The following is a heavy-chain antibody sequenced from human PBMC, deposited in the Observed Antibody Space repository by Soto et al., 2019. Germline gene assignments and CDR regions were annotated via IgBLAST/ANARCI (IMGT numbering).Heavy chain of an antibody. CDR2: ISANNGNT. CDR3: ARGGPGAPFDY. J-gene: IGHJ4*02. D-gene: IGHD1-26*01. V-gene: IGHV1-18*01. Sequence: QVQLVQSGAEVKKPGASVKVSCKASGYTFSSYGISWVRQAPGQGLEWMGWISANNGNTNYAQKVQGRVTMTTDTPTSKAYLELRSLRSDDTAMYYCARGGPGAPFDYWGQGTPVNVSS. CDR1: GYTFSSYG.